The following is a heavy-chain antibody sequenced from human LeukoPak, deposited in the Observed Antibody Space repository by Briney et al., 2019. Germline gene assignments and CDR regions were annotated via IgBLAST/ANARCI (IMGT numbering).Heavy chain of an antibody. CDR1: GGSINSSRYC. J-gene: IGHJ4*02. CDR2: IYYSGST. D-gene: IGHD5-18*01. CDR3: ARHGSTVLVRDYFDY. Sequence: PSETLSLTCTVSGGSINSSRYCWGWIRQPPGKGLEWIGSIYYSGSTYYNPSLKSRVTISVDASKDQFSLKLTSVTAADTAVYYCARHGSTVLVRDYFDYWGQGTLVTVSS. V-gene: IGHV4-39*01.